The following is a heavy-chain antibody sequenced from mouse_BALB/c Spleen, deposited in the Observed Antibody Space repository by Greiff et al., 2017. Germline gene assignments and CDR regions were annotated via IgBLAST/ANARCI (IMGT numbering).Heavy chain of an antibody. J-gene: IGHJ3*01. V-gene: IGHV2-2*02. Sequence: QVQLQQSGPGLVQPSQSLSITCTVSGFSLTSYGVHWVCQSPGKGLEWLGVIWSGGSTDYNAAFISRLSISKDNSKSQVFFKMNSLQANDTAIYYCARNWEYGNSWFAYWGQGTLVTVSA. CDR1: GFSLTSYG. D-gene: IGHD2-10*02. CDR2: IWSGGST. CDR3: ARNWEYGNSWFAY.